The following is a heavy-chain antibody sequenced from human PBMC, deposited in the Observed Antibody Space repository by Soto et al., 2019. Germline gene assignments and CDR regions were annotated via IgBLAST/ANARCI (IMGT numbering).Heavy chain of an antibody. CDR3: AREQNYGSGSYDY. V-gene: IGHV3-30*04. D-gene: IGHD3-10*01. Sequence: VQLVESGGGVVQPGRSLRLSCAASGFTFSTYTLHWVRQAPGKGLEWVALISYAERNKYYADSVKGRFTTSRDNSKNTLYLQMNSLRGDDTAVYYCAREQNYGSGSYDYWGQGTLVTVSS. CDR2: ISYAERNK. J-gene: IGHJ4*02. CDR1: GFTFSTYT.